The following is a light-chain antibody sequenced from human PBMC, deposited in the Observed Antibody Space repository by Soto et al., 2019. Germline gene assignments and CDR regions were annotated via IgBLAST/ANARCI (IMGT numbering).Light chain of an antibody. V-gene: IGLV1-40*01. J-gene: IGLJ2*01. CDR3: QSYDSSLSGSE. CDR2: GNS. Sequence: QSGLTQPPSVSGAPGQRVTISCTGSSSNIGAGYDVHWYQQLPGTAPKLLIYGNSNRPSGVPDRFSGSKSGTSASLAITGLQAEDEADYYCQSYDSSLSGSEFGGGTQLTVL. CDR1: SSNIGAGYD.